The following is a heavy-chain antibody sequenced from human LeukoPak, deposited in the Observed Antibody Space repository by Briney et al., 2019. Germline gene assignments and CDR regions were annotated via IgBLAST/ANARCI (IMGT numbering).Heavy chain of an antibody. J-gene: IGHJ4*02. Sequence: SETLSLTCAVYGGSFSGYYWSWIRQPPGKGLEWIGEINHSRSTNYKPSLMSRVTISEDTTKNQLSLKLSNEHPADTAEYYFAIALYDYWRANNLDYFDYWGQGTLVTVSS. CDR3: AIALYDYWRANNLDYFDY. D-gene: IGHD3-3*01. CDR1: GGSFSGYY. CDR2: INHSRST. V-gene: IGHV4-34*01.